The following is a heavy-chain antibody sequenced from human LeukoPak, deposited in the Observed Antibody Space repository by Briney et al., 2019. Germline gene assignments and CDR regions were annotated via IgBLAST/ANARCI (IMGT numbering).Heavy chain of an antibody. CDR1: GYTFTGSY. D-gene: IGHD4-17*01. CDR2: INPNSGGT. Sequence: RASVKVSCKASGYTFTGSYMHWVKQAPGQGLEWIGWINPNSGGTKYAQKFQGRVTMTRDTSISTAYMELSRLRSDDTAVYYCARDRRGAYGDYATSYWGQGTLVTVSS. V-gene: IGHV1-2*02. CDR3: ARDRRGAYGDYATSY. J-gene: IGHJ4*02.